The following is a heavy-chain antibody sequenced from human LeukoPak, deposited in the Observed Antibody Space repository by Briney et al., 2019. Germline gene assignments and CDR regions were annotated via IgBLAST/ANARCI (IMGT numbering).Heavy chain of an antibody. V-gene: IGHV3-66*01. D-gene: IGHD6-13*01. J-gene: IGHJ4*02. CDR2: IYSGGST. CDR3: ARSIAAAGTPLDYFDY. CDR1: GFTFSSYS. Sequence: GGSLRLSCAASGFTFSSYSMNWVRQAPGKGLEWVSVIYSGGSTYYADSVKGRFTISRDNSRNTLYLQMNSLRAEDTAVYYCARSIAAAGTPLDYFDYWGQGTLVTVSS.